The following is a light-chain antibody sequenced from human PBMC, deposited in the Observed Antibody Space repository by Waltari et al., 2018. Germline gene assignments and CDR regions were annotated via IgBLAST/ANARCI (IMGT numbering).Light chain of an antibody. V-gene: IGLV2-14*01. J-gene: IGLJ3*02. CDR3: ISFTSSNTWV. CDR2: GVS. CDR1: SSDIGAYNY. Sequence: QSALTKPASVSGSPRQSITISCTGTSSDIGAYNYVSWYQQHSGKAPKLVIFGVSDRPTGVSNRFSGSKSGNTASLTISGLQAEDEADYYCISFTSSNTWVFGGGTRVTVL.